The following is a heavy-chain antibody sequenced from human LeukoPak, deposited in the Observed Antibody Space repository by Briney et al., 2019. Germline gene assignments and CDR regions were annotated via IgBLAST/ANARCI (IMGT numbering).Heavy chain of an antibody. CDR2: MNPNSGNT. V-gene: IGHV1-8*03. J-gene: IGHJ5*02. CDR1: GYTFTSYG. Sequence: ASVKVSCKASGYTFTSYGISWVRQATGQGLEWMGWMNPNSGNTGYAQKFQGRVTITRNTSISTAYMELSSLRSEDTAVYYCAREVRPGIAAAGGWFDPWGQGTLVTVSS. D-gene: IGHD6-13*01. CDR3: AREVRPGIAAAGGWFDP.